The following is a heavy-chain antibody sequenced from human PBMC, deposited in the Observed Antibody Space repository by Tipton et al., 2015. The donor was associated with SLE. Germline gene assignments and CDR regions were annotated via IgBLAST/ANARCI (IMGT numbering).Heavy chain of an antibody. J-gene: IGHJ3*02. CDR2: IYYSGST. V-gene: IGHV4-59*08. D-gene: IGHD6-6*01. CDR1: GGSISSYY. Sequence: TLSLTCTVSGGSISSYYWSWIRQPPGKGLEWIGYIYYSGSTNYNPSLKSRVTISVDTSKNQFPLKLSSVTAADTAVYYCARHKTRIAARPADAFDIWGQGTMVTVSS. CDR3: ARHKTRIAARPADAFDI.